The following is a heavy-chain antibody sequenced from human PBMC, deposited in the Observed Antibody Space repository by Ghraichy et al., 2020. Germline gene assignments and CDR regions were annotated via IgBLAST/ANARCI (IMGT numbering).Heavy chain of an antibody. Sequence: SETLSLTCTVSGGSISSSSYYWGWIRQPPGKGLVWMGSICCSGSTYYNPSLKSRVTISVDTTKNQFSLKLSSVTAADTAVYYCARRGYLIVVLSETYYFAYWGQGTLVTVSS. D-gene: IGHD3-22*01. J-gene: IGHJ4*02. CDR3: ARRGYLIVVLSETYYFAY. CDR1: GGSISSSSYY. CDR2: ICCSGST. V-gene: IGHV4-39*07.